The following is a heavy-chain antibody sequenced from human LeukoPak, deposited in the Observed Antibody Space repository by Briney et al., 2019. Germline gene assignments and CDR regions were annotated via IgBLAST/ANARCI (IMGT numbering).Heavy chain of an antibody. V-gene: IGHV4-59*01. CDR1: GGSISSYY. J-gene: IGHJ4*02. D-gene: IGHD3-22*01. CDR2: IYYSGST. Sequence: SETLSLTCTVSGGSISSYYWSWIRQPPGKGLEWIGYIYYSGSTNYNPSLKSRVTISVDTSKNQFSLKLSSVTAADTAVYYCAGSSSGYYLFDYWGQGTLVTVSS. CDR3: AGSSSGYYLFDY.